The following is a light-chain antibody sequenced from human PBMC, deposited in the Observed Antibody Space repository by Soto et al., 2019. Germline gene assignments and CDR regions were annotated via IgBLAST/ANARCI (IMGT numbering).Light chain of an antibody. V-gene: IGLV4-69*01. J-gene: IGLJ2*01. CDR3: QTWDTGISVV. CDR2: LNNDGSH. Sequence: QLVLTQSPSASASLGASVKLTCTLSSGHSNYAIAWHQQQPEKGPRYLMKLNNDGSHSKGDGIPDRFSGSSSGAERYLTISSLQSEDESDYYCQTWDTGISVVFGGGTKLIVL. CDR1: SGHSNYA.